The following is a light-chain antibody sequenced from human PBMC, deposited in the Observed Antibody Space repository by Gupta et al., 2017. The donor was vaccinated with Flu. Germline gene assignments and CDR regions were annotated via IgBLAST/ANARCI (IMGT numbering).Light chain of an antibody. Sequence: QSALTQPASVSGSPGQSITISCTGTSSDVGAYNYVSWYQQHPGKAPKLMIYEVSNRPSGVSNRFSGSKSDNTASLTISGLQAEDEADYYCSSYTNSITLVFGTGTKLTVL. CDR3: SSYTNSITLV. J-gene: IGLJ1*01. CDR1: SSDVGAYNY. V-gene: IGLV2-14*01. CDR2: EVS.